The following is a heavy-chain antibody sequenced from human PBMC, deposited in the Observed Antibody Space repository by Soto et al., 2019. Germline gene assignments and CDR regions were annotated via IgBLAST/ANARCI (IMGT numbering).Heavy chain of an antibody. V-gene: IGHV3-30-3*01. CDR3: ASSGGSLYGSGSYYNVILDY. D-gene: IGHD3-10*01. Sequence: QVQLVESGGGVVQPGRSLRLSCAASGFTFSSYAMHWVRQAPGKGLEWVAVISYDGSNKYYADSVKGRFTISRDNSKNTLYLQMNSLRAEDTAMYYCASSGGSLYGSGSYYNVILDYWGQGTLVTVSS. CDR1: GFTFSSYA. CDR2: ISYDGSNK. J-gene: IGHJ4*02.